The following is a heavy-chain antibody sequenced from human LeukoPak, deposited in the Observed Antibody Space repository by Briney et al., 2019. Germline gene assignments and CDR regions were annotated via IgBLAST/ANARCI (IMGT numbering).Heavy chain of an antibody. J-gene: IGHJ6*02. Sequence: GGSLRLSCAASGFTFSSYSMNWVRQAPGKGLEWVSSISSSSSSYIYYAVSVKGRFTISRDNAKNSLYLQMNSLRAEDTAMYYCTRGGYDILHMDVWGQGTTVTVSS. D-gene: IGHD3-9*01. CDR3: TRGGYDILHMDV. CDR2: ISSSSSSYI. CDR1: GFTFSSYS. V-gene: IGHV3-21*01.